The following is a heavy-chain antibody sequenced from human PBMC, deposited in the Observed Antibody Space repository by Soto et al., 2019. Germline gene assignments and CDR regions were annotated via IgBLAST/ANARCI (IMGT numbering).Heavy chain of an antibody. V-gene: IGHV3-15*01. D-gene: IGHD1-26*01. CDR3: TTLGGPLDS. J-gene: IGHJ4*02. CDR2: ITRKSFGGTT. Sequence: PGGSLRLSCAASGFRLSNAWMSWVRQAPGKGLEWVGRITRKSFGGTTDYAAPVRGRFTISRDDSTNTLFLQMNSLKTEDTAVYFCTTLGGPLDSWGQGTLVTVSS. CDR1: GFRLSNAW.